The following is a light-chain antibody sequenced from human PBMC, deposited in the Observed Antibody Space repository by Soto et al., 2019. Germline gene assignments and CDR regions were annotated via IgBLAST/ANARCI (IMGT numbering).Light chain of an antibody. Sequence: EIVLTQSPGTLSLSPGERATLSCRASQSVSSSYLAWYQQKPGQAPRLLIYGASSRATGIPDRFSGSGSETDCPLPISRLETEDFAVYYCQQYGSSPWTFGQGTKVEI. V-gene: IGKV3-20*01. CDR1: QSVSSSY. J-gene: IGKJ1*01. CDR3: QQYGSSPWT. CDR2: GAS.